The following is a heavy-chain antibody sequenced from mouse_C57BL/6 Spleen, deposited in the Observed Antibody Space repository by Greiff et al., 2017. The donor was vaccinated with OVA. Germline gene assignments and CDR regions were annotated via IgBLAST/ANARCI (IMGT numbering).Heavy chain of an antibody. J-gene: IGHJ1*03. CDR3: DRYYDGYYWYFDV. D-gene: IGHD2-3*01. CDR1: GFSLTSYA. Sequence: VKLQESGPGLVAPSQCLSITCTVSGFSLTSYAISWVRQPPGKGLEWLGVIWTGGGTNYNSALKSRLSISKDNSKSQVFLKMNRLQTDDTAKYDFDRYYDGYYWYFDVWGTGTTVTVSS. V-gene: IGHV2-9-1*01. CDR2: IWTGGGT.